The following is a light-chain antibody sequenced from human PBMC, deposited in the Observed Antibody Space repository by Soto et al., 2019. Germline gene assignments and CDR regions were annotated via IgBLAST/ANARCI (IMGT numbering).Light chain of an antibody. CDR1: QSISGW. CDR2: EAS. CDR3: QQYYSDWT. Sequence: DIQMTQSPSTLSASVGDRVPITCRASQSISGWLAWYQQKPGTAPKLLIYEASNLESGVPSRFSGSGSGTEFTLTISSLQPDDFATYYCQQYYSDWTFGQGTKVDNK. V-gene: IGKV1-5*01. J-gene: IGKJ1*01.